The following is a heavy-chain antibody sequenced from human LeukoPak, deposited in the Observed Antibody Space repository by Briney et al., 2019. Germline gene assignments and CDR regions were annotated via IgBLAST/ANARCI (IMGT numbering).Heavy chain of an antibody. CDR3: ARGRKYSSGWYSFDAFDI. D-gene: IGHD6-19*01. Sequence: PGGSLRLSCAASGFTFSSYAMHWVRQAPGKGLEWVAVISYDGSNKYYADSVKGRFTISRDNSKNTLYLQMNSLRAEDTAVYYCARGRKYSSGWYSFDAFDIWGQGTMVTVSS. J-gene: IGHJ3*02. CDR1: GFTFSSYA. CDR2: ISYDGSNK. V-gene: IGHV3-30-3*01.